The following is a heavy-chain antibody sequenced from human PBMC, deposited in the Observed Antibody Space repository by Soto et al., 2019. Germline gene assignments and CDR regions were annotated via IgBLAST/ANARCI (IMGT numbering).Heavy chain of an antibody. CDR2: ISTSGGAT. CDR1: GFPFSNYA. Sequence: GGSLRRSCGASGFPFSNYAMTWIRQAPGKGLEWVSAISTSGGATYYADSVKGRFTISRDNSKNTLYLQMNSLRAEDTAIYYCAKNDVPAAGIYDSWGQVALVTVSS. CDR3: AKNDVPAAGIYDS. V-gene: IGHV3-23*01. J-gene: IGHJ4*02. D-gene: IGHD2-2*01.